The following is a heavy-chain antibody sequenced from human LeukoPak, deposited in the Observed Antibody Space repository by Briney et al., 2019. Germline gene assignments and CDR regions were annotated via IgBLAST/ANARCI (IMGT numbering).Heavy chain of an antibody. CDR3: AREYRGDYDQGAFDI. CDR1: GFTFSSYS. Sequence: PGGSLRFSCAASGFTFSSYSMNWVRQAPGKGLEWVSSISSSSSYIYYADSVKGRFTISRDNAKNSLYLQMNSLRAEDTAVYYCAREYRGDYDQGAFDIWGQGTMVTVSS. J-gene: IGHJ3*02. D-gene: IGHD4-17*01. V-gene: IGHV3-21*01. CDR2: ISSSSSYI.